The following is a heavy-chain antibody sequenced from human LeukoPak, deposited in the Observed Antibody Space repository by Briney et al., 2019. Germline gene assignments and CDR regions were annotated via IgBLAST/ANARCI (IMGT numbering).Heavy chain of an antibody. CDR3: AKSRSRNMLTFGGVENWFDP. V-gene: IGHV3-30*18. Sequence: PGRSLRLSCGASGFTFSSYGMHWVRQAPGKRPEWVAVISYDGNKKYYADSVKGRFTISRDNSKNTLYLQMNSLRAEDTAVYYCAKSRSRNMLTFGGVENWFDPWGQGTLVTVSS. CDR1: GFTFSSYG. D-gene: IGHD3-16*01. CDR2: ISYDGNKK. J-gene: IGHJ5*02.